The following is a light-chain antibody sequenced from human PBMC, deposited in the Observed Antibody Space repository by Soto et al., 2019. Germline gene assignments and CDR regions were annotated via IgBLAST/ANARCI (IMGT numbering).Light chain of an antibody. CDR1: QIILYTSSGNNY. Sequence: DLVLAPSPDSLSVSLGERATINCKSIQIILYTSSGNNYLAWYQHKPGQPPKLLIYWASTRESGVPDRFSGTGSGTDFTLTISSLQAEDVAVYYCQQYYSIPKTFGQGTNVDIK. CDR3: QQYYSIPKT. V-gene: IGKV4-1*01. J-gene: IGKJ1*01. CDR2: WAS.